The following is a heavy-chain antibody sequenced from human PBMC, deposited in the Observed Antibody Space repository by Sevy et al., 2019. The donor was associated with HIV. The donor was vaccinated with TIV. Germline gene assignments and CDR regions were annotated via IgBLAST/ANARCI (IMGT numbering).Heavy chain of an antibody. D-gene: IGHD7-27*01. J-gene: IGHJ4*02. V-gene: IGHV3-7*03. Sequence: SLRLSCAASGFTFNNYWMTWVRQAPGKGLEWVANIKQDGSDKYYMESVKGRFNISRDNTKNSLYLQLNSLRAEDTAVYYCARSWDYWGQMGYWGQGTLVTVSS. CDR3: ARSWDYWGQMGY. CDR2: IKQDGSDK. CDR1: GFTFNNYW.